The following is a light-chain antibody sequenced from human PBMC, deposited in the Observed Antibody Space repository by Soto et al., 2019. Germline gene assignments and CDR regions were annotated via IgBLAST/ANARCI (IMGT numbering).Light chain of an antibody. CDR2: EVT. CDR3: SSYSSSYTLVI. Sequence: QSALTQPASVSGSPGQSITISCTGTSSDVGGYNYVSWYQQHPGKAPKLMIYEVTNRPSGASNRFSGSKSGNTASLTISGLQAEDEADYYCSSYSSSYTLVIFGGGTKLTVL. J-gene: IGLJ2*01. V-gene: IGLV2-14*01. CDR1: SSDVGGYNY.